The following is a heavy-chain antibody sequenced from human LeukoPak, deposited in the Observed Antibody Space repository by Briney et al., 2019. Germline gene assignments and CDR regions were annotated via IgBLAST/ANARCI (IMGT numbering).Heavy chain of an antibody. V-gene: IGHV4-39*01. Sequence: PTETLSLTCTVSGGSISSSSYYWDWIRQPPGKGLELIGSIYYSGSTYYNPSLKIPVTISVDTSQNKFSLKLCSVTAADTAVYYCARLRGNGPIVATPLGYFDYWGQGTLVTVSS. CDR3: ARLRGNGPIVATPLGYFDY. J-gene: IGHJ4*02. D-gene: IGHD5-12*01. CDR2: IYYSGST. CDR1: GGSISSSSYY.